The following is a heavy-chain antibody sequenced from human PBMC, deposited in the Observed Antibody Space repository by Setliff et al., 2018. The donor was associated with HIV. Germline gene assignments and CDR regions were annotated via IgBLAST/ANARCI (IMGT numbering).Heavy chain of an antibody. D-gene: IGHD3-3*01. Sequence: GGSLRLSCTASGFSFDDYALTWVRQAPGKGLEWVGFVRSKPNGGTTDYAASVKGRFTISRDDAKTIAYLHMNSLTTDDTAVYFCTRDRRGSSSWSGYNGGFDYWGQGTLVTVSS. CDR2: VRSKPNGGTT. CDR3: TRDRRGSSSWSGYNGGFDY. V-gene: IGHV3-49*04. J-gene: IGHJ4*02. CDR1: GFSFDDYA.